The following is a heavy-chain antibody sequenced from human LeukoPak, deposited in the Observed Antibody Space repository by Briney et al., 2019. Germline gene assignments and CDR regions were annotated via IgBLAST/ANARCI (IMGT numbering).Heavy chain of an antibody. V-gene: IGHV1-2*02. CDR2: VDPQNGDT. Sequence: ASVKVSCKASGYSFTATYMHWVRQAPGQGLEWMGWVDPQNGDTQYAQKFQGRVTMTRDTSINTVYMEMPSLRSDDTAVYYCAPDSTTYPWGQGTMVTVSS. CDR3: APDSTTYP. J-gene: IGHJ3*01. CDR1: GYSFTATY. D-gene: IGHD2-2*01.